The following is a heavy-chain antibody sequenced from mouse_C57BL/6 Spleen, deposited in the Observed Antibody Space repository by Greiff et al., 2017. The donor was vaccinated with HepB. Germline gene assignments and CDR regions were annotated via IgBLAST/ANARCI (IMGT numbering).Heavy chain of an antibody. CDR1: GYTFTSYW. CDR3: ARSLRRRRLRENYAMDD. D-gene: IGHD3-2*02. J-gene: IGHJ4*01. Sequence: VQLQQSGAELAKPGASVKLSCKASGYTFTSYWMHWVKQRPGQGLEWIGYINPSSGYTKYNQKFKDKATLTADKSSSTAYMQLSSLTYEDSAVYYCARSLRRRRLRENYAMDDWGQGTSVTVSS. V-gene: IGHV1-7*01. CDR2: INPSSGYT.